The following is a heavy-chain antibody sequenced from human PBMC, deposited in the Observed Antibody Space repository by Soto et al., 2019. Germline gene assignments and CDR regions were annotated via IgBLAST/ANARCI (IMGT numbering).Heavy chain of an antibody. CDR2: IWYDGSNK. V-gene: IGHV3-33*01. J-gene: IGHJ4*02. CDR3: ASEAGCSSTSCYIGY. D-gene: IGHD2-2*02. CDR1: GFTFSSYG. Sequence: GGSLRLSCAASGFTFSSYGMHWVRQAPGKGLEWVAVIWYDGSNKYYADSVKGRFTISRDNSKNTLYLQMNSLRAEDTAVYYCASEAGCSSTSCYIGYWGQGTMVTVYS.